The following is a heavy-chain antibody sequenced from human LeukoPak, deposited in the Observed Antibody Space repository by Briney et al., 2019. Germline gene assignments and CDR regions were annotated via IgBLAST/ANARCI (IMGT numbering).Heavy chain of an antibody. CDR1: GFTFSDHY. V-gene: IGHV3-30*18. D-gene: IGHD2-15*01. CDR3: AKSRFSCIGNNCYSPDY. CDR2: ISYDGSNE. J-gene: IGHJ4*02. Sequence: AGGSLRLSCAASGFTFSDHYMHWVRQAPGKGLEWVALISYDGSNEHYADSVKGRFTISRDNSKNTLYLQVNSLRPEVTAVYYCAKSRFSCIGNNCYSPDYWGQGTLVTVSS.